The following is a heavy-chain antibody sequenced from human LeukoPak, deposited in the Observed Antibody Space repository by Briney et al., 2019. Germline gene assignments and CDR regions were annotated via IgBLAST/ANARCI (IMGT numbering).Heavy chain of an antibody. CDR3: ARDRWWLQLEH. CDR2: INSDGSST. J-gene: IGHJ4*01. CDR1: GFTFSSYW. V-gene: IGHV3-74*01. Sequence: PGGSLRLSCAASGFTFSSYWTHWVRQAPGKWLVWVSRINSDGSSTSYADSVKGRFTISRDNAKNTLYLQMNSLRAEDTAVYYCARDRWWLQLEHWGQGTLVTVSS. D-gene: IGHD5-24*01.